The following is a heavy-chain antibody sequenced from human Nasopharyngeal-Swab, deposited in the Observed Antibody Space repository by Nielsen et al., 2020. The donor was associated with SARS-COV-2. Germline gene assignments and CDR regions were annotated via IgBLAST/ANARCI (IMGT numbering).Heavy chain of an antibody. CDR1: GFTFSSYA. CDR2: ISYDGSNK. Sequence: GGSLRLSCAASGFTFSSYAMHCVRQAPGKGLEWVAVISYDGSNKYYADSVKGRFTISRDNSKNTLYLQMNSLRAEDTAVYYCARTAAIRGYVFDIWGQGTMVTVSS. V-gene: IGHV3-30-3*01. CDR3: ARTAAIRGYVFDI. D-gene: IGHD2-2*02. J-gene: IGHJ3*02.